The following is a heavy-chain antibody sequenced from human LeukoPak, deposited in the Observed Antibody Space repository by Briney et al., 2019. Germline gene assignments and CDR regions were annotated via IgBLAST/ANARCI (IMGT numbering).Heavy chain of an antibody. CDR3: AKVTSGGSCYQSDY. V-gene: IGHV3-7*05. CDR1: GFTFSSSW. D-gene: IGHD2-15*01. Sequence: GGSLRLSCVVSGFTFSSSWMSWVRQAPGKGLEWVANIKQDGSEKYYVDSVEGRFTISRDNSKNTLYLQMNNLRAEDTAVYYCAKVTSGGSCYQSDYWGQGTPVTVSS. J-gene: IGHJ4*02. CDR2: IKQDGSEK.